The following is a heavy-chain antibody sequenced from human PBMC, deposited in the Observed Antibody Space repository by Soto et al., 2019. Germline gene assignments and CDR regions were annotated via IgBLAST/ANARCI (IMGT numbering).Heavy chain of an antibody. Sequence: SETLSLTCTVSGGSISSYRWSWIRQPAGKGLEWIGRLNNYGNTHYNPSPKSRVTVSVDTSRNQFFLTLRSVTAADSAVYHCGRESGEPWDYEASWGQGTPVTVSS. CDR1: GGSISSYR. CDR3: GRESGEPWDYEAS. V-gene: IGHV4-4*07. J-gene: IGHJ5*02. CDR2: LNNYGNT. D-gene: IGHD1-7*01.